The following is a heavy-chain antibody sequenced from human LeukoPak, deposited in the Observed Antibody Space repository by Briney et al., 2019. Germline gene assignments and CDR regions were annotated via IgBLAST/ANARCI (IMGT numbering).Heavy chain of an antibody. J-gene: IGHJ4*02. D-gene: IGHD3-3*01. CDR1: GFNFSSYA. V-gene: IGHV3-30*04. CDR3: ARSWRPDPFDY. CDR2: ISYGGIDK. Sequence: GGSLRLSCAASGFNFSSYAMHWVRQAPGEGLEWVGLISYGGIDKSYADSVKGRFTISRDSSKRTLYLQMNSLRAEDTAMYYCARSWRPDPFDYWGQGTLVTVSS.